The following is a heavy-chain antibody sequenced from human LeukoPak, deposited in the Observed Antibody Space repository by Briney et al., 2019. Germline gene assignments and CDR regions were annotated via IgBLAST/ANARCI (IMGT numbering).Heavy chain of an antibody. CDR3: ARESYYDSSGYSHDAFDI. CDR2: IYYSGNT. Sequence: SETLSLTCTVTGGSISSSSYYWAWIRQPPGKGLEWIGSIYYSGNTYYKTSLKSRVTIAVDTSKNQFSLKLNSVTAADTAVYYCARESYYDSSGYSHDAFDIWGQGTMVTVSS. D-gene: IGHD3-22*01. V-gene: IGHV4-39*07. J-gene: IGHJ3*02. CDR1: GGSISSSSYY.